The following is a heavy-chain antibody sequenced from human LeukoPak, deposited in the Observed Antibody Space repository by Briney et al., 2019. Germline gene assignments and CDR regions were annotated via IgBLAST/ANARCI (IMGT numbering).Heavy chain of an antibody. Sequence: PSETLSLTCTVSGGSISSYYWSWIPQTPGKGLEWIGYIYYSGSTNYNPSLKSRVTISVDTSKNQFSLKLSSVTAADTAVYYCAKGAASLGAFDIWGQGTMVTVSS. CDR2: IYYSGST. V-gene: IGHV4-59*01. D-gene: IGHD7-27*01. J-gene: IGHJ3*02. CDR3: AKGAASLGAFDI. CDR1: GGSISSYY.